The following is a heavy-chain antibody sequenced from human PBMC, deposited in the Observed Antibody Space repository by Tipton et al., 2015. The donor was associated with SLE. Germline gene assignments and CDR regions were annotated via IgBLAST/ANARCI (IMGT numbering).Heavy chain of an antibody. CDR1: GDSITGGAFS. Sequence: TLSLTCTVSGDSITGGAFSWSWIRQPPGKGLEWIGEIDHSGSTNYNPSLKSRVTISVDPSKIHFSLDLTSVTAADTAVYHCARLLVGASLTYYFDTWGQGTLVTVSS. V-gene: IGHV4-30-2*01. J-gene: IGHJ4*02. CDR3: ARLLVGASLTYYFDT. D-gene: IGHD1-26*01. CDR2: IDHSGST.